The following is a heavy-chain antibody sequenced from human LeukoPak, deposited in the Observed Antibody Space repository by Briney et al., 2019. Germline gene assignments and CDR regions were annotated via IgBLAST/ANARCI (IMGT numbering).Heavy chain of an antibody. CDR1: GLTFSSYA. V-gene: IGHV3-30*04. CDR2: ISYYGCNK. Sequence: GRSLRLSCAASGLTFSSYAMHWVRQAPGKGLEWVAVISYYGCNKYYADSVKGRFTISRDNSKHTLYLQMNSLRAEDTAVYFFARDKAMVRGVIIDGLDYWGQGTLVTVSS. D-gene: IGHD3-10*01. CDR3: ARDKAMVRGVIIDGLDY. J-gene: IGHJ4*02.